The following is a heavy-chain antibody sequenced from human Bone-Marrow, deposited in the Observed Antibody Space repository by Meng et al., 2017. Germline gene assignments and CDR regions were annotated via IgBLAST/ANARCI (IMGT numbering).Heavy chain of an antibody. CDR1: GFTFSSYG. Sequence: GESLKISCAASGFTFSSYGMHWVRQAPGKGLEWVAVIWYDGSNKYYADSVKGRFTISRDNSKNTLYLQMNSLRAEDTAVYYCARVRELLYYGMDVWGQGTTVTGAS. J-gene: IGHJ6*02. CDR3: ARVRELLYYGMDV. D-gene: IGHD1-26*01. CDR2: IWYDGSNK. V-gene: IGHV3-33*01.